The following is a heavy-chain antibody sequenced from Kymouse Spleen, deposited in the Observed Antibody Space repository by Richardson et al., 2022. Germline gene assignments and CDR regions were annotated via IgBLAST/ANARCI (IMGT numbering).Heavy chain of an antibody. CDR2: ISYDGSNK. V-gene: IGHV3-30*18. Sequence: QVQLVESGGGVVQPGRSLRLSCAASGFTFSSYGMHWVRQAPGKGLEWVAVISYDGSNKYYADSVKGRFTISRDNSKNTLYLQMNSLRAEDTAVYYCAKEDWNYARYYYYGMDVWGQGTTVTVSS. CDR1: GFTFSSYG. J-gene: IGHJ6*02. D-gene: IGHD1-7*01. CDR3: AKEDWNYARYYYYGMDV.